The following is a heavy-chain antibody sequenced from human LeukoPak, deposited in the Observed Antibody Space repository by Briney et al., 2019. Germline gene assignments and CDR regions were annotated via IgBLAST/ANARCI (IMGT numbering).Heavy chain of an antibody. J-gene: IGHJ4*02. CDR2: IYHSGST. D-gene: IGHD4-23*01. Sequence: PSGTLSLTCAVSGGSISSSNWWSWVRQPPGKGLEWIGEIYHSGSTNYNPSLKSRVTISVDKSKNQFSLKLNSVTAADTAVYYCARKAYGGDRTFDYWGQGTLDTVSS. CDR3: ARKAYGGDRTFDY. V-gene: IGHV4-4*02. CDR1: GGSISSSNW.